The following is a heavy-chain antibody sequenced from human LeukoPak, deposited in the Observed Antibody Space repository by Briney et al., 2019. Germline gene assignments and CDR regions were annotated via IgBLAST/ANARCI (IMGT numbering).Heavy chain of an antibody. CDR3: AKDWGPTLYGDYVRAFDY. J-gene: IGHJ4*02. CDR2: ISGSGGST. D-gene: IGHD4-17*01. V-gene: IGHV3-23*01. CDR1: GFTFSSYG. Sequence: GGSLRLSCAASGFTFSSYGMSWVRQAPGKGLEWVSAISGSGGSTYYADSVKGRFTISRDNSKNTLYLQMNSLRAEDTAVYYCAKDWGPTLYGDYVRAFDYWGQGTLVTVSS.